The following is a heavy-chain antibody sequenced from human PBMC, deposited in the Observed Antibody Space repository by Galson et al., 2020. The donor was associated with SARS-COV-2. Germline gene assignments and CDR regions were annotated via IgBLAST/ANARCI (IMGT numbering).Heavy chain of an antibody. CDR3: APPPIITAD. J-gene: IGHJ4*02. V-gene: IGHV3-23*01. CDR1: GFIFSDYA. CDR2: IGASGNTK. Sequence: GGSLRLSCATSGFIFSDYAMSWVRQAPGKGLEWVSGIGASGNTKYYADSVVGRFTISRDNSKKTVYLQMNSLRAEDTALYYCAPPPIITADWGQETLVTVSS.